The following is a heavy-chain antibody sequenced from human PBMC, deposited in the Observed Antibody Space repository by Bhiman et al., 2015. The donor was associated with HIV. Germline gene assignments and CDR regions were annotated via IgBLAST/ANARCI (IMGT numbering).Heavy chain of an antibody. CDR3: AKSLNVPAADRGDYFDH. D-gene: IGHD6-13*01. V-gene: IGHV3-9*01. CDR2: ISWNSRSI. CDR1: GFTFDDYA. J-gene: IGHJ4*02. Sequence: EVQLVESGGGLVQPGRSLRLSCAASGFTFDDYAMHWVRQAPGKGLEWVSGISWNSRSIGYADSVKGRFTISRDNAKNSLYLQMNSLRREDTALYYCAKSLNVPAADRGDYFDHWGQGTLVTVSS.